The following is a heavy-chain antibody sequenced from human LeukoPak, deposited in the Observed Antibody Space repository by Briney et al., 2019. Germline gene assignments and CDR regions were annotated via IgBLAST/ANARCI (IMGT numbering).Heavy chain of an antibody. CDR3: AAAVDYGDIYYYYYMDV. Sequence: SETLSLTCTVSGYSISSGYYWGWIWRPPGKGLEWIGSIYHSGSTYYNPSLKSRVTISVDTSKNQFSLKLSSVTAADTAVYYCAAAVDYGDIYYYYYMDVWGKGTTVTVSS. V-gene: IGHV4-38-2*02. CDR2: IYHSGST. D-gene: IGHD4-17*01. CDR1: GYSISSGYY. J-gene: IGHJ6*03.